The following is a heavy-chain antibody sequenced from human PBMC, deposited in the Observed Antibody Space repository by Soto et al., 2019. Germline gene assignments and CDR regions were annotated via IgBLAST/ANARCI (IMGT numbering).Heavy chain of an antibody. CDR1: GGSFRGDY. J-gene: IGHJ6*02. D-gene: IGHD3-16*01. CDR2: IKHSGST. V-gene: IGHV4-34*01. Sequence: AETLALTCAVYGGSFRGDYWTWIRQPPGKGLEWIGEIKHSGSTNYNPSLKSRVTISVDTSKKQFSLKLSSVTAADTAVYYCARGRGAENTFYYYFGMDVWGQGTTDNVAS. CDR3: ARGRGAENTFYYYFGMDV.